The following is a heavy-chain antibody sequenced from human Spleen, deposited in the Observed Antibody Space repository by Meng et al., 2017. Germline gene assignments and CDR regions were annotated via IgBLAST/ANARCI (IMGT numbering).Heavy chain of an antibody. Sequence: GESLKISCAASGFSLSNAWMSWVRQAPGRGLECVGHIKSKTAGGTTDYAAPVKGRSTTSRDDSENTLYLQMDNLKTEDTAIYYCSTGGGGNWGQGIPVTVSS. CDR3: STGGGGN. D-gene: IGHD3-10*01. J-gene: IGHJ4*02. V-gene: IGHV3-15*01. CDR2: IKSKTAGGTT. CDR1: GFSLSNAW.